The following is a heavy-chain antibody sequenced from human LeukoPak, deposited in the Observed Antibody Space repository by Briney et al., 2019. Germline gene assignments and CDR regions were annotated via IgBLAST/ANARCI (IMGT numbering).Heavy chain of an antibody. CDR2: IYYSGST. D-gene: IGHD2-2*01. V-gene: IGHV4-31*11. CDR1: GGSFSGHY. J-gene: IGHJ3*02. CDR3: ARDPYCSSTSCLGFDI. Sequence: SETLSLTCAVYGGSFSGHYWSWIRQHPGKGLEWIGYIYYSGSTYYNPSLKSRVTISVDTSKNQFSLKLSSVTAADTAVYYCARDPYCSSTSCLGFDIWGQGTMVTVSS.